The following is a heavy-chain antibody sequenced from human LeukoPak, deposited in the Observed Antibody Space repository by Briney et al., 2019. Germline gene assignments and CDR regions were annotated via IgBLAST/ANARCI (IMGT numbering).Heavy chain of an antibody. V-gene: IGHV4-39*07. D-gene: IGHD3-3*01. CDR3: ARISVRITIFGVVIRREFDY. Sequence: SETLSLTCTVSGGPISSSSYFWGWIRQPPGQGLEWIGSIYYSGSTCYNPSLKSRVTISVDTSKNQFSLKLSSVTAADTAVYYCARISVRITIFGVVIRREFDYWGQGTLVTVSS. J-gene: IGHJ4*02. CDR2: IYYSGST. CDR1: GGPISSSSYF.